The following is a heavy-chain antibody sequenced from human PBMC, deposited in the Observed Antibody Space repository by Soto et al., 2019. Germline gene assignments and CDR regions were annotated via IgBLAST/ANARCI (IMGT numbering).Heavy chain of an antibody. V-gene: IGHV1-2*02. CDR3: TRENIDNSVGLSDAFGI. CDR1: VYTFTDYY. J-gene: IGHJ3*02. D-gene: IGHD6-25*01. CDR2: MNPKSGGA. Sequence: ASVKVSCKPSVYTFTDYYTHWVRQAPGQRREGMGWMNPKSGGAYFAQKVQGRVTLTRDTYIGTADIEVNSLTSDDTAGYFCTRENIDNSVGLSDAFGIWCQGTTVTVSS.